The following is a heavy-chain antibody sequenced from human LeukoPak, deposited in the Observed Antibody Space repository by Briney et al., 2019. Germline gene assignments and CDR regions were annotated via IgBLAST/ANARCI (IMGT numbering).Heavy chain of an antibody. J-gene: IGHJ6*03. CDR3: ARQLYVSGSYYAPMDV. Sequence: PSETLSLTCTVSGGSISSSSYYWGWIRQPPGKGLEWIGSIYYSGSTYYNPSLKSRVTISVDTSKNQFSLKVSSVTAADTAVYFCARQLYVSGSYYAPMDVWGKGTTVTISS. V-gene: IGHV4-39*01. CDR2: IYYSGST. D-gene: IGHD3-10*01. CDR1: GGSISSSSYY.